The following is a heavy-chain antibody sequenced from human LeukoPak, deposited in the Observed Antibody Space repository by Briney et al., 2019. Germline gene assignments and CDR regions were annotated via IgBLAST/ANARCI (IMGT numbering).Heavy chain of an antibody. V-gene: IGHV3-30*03. D-gene: IGHD2-15*01. Sequence: GRSLRLSCAASGFTFSSYGMHWVRQAPGKGLEWVAVISYDGSNKYYADSVKGRFTISKDNSKNTLYLQMNSLRAEDTAVYYCARLIVVVAATPPEDAFDIWGQGTMVTVSS. CDR1: GFTFSSYG. CDR2: ISYDGSNK. J-gene: IGHJ3*02. CDR3: ARLIVVVAATPPEDAFDI.